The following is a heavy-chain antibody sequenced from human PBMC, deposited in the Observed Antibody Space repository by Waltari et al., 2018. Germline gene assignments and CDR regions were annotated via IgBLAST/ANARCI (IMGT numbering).Heavy chain of an antibody. CDR3: ALEVRQLIFSFDY. CDR1: GFTVGSNY. D-gene: IGHD6-13*01. J-gene: IGHJ4*02. Sequence: EVQLVESGGGLIQPGGSLRLSCEASGFTVGSNYMIWVCQAPGKGLEWVSVIYSGGSTYYADSVKGRFTISRDNSKNTLYLQMNSLRAEDTAVYYCALEVRQLIFSFDYWGQGTLVTVSS. CDR2: IYSGGST. V-gene: IGHV3-53*01.